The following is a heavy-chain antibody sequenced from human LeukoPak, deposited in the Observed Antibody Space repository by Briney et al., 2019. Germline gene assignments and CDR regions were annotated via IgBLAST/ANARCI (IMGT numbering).Heavy chain of an antibody. J-gene: IGHJ4*02. D-gene: IGHD6-19*01. CDR2: ISGSGGST. Sequence: PGGSLRLSCAASGFTFSSYAMSWVRQAPGKGLEWVSAISGSGGSTYYADSVKGRFTISRDNSKNTLYLQMNSLRAEDTAVYYCTRGPSGWFASDFWGQGTLVTVPS. CDR3: TRGPSGWFASDF. CDR1: GFTFSSYA. V-gene: IGHV3-23*01.